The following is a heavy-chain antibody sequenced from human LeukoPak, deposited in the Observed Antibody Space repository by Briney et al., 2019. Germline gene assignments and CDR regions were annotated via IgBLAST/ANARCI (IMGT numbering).Heavy chain of an antibody. J-gene: IGHJ5*02. CDR2: IIPIFGTA. Sequence: SVTVSCKASGGTFSSYAISWVRQAPGQGLEWMGGIIPIFGTANYAQKFQGRVTITADESTSTVYMELSSLRSEDTAVYYCARDLVYCSSSSCYIHNWFDPWGQGTLVTVSS. CDR3: ARDLVYCSSSSCYIHNWFDP. CDR1: GGTFSSYA. V-gene: IGHV1-69*01. D-gene: IGHD2-2*02.